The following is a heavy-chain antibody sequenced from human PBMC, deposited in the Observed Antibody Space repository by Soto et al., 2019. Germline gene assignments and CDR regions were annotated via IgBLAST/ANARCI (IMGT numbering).Heavy chain of an antibody. J-gene: IGHJ4*02. CDR3: ARGRNKWELLVTYYFDY. CDR1: GGSISSSSYY. V-gene: IGHV4-39*07. Sequence: SETLSLTCTVSGGSISSSSYYWGWIRQPPGKGLEWIGSIYYSGSTYYNPSLKSRVTISVDTSKNQFSLKLSSVTAADTAVYYCARGRNKWELLVTYYFDYWGQGTLVTVSS. CDR2: IYYSGST. D-gene: IGHD1-26*01.